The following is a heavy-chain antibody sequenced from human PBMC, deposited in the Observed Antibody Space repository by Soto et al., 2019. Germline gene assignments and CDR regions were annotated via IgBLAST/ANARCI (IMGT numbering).Heavy chain of an antibody. CDR2: INHSGST. CDR3: ASIAARLGYYYYYMDV. V-gene: IGHV4-34*01. D-gene: IGHD6-6*01. J-gene: IGHJ6*03. Sequence: PSETLSLTCAVEGGSFSGYYWSWIRQPPGKGLEWIGEINHSGSTNYNPSLKSRVTISVDTSKNQFSLKLSSVTAADTAVYYCASIAARLGYYYYYMDVWGKGTTVTVSS. CDR1: GGSFSGYY.